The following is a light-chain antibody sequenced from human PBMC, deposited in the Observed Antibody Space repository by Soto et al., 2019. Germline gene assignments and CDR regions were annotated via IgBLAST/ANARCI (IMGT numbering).Light chain of an antibody. V-gene: IGKV3-20*01. CDR2: GAS. Sequence: EIVLTQSPGTLSLSPGERATLSCRASQSVSSSYLAWYQQKPGQAPRHLIYGASSRATGIPERFSGSGSGTDFNPTISRLEAEDYAVYYCQQYYDSPPFTFVGGTKVEIK. CDR1: QSVSSSY. CDR3: QQYYDSPPFT. J-gene: IGKJ4*01.